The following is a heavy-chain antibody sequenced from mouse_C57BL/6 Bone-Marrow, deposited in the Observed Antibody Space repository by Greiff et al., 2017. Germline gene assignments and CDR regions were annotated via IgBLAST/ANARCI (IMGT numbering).Heavy chain of an antibody. V-gene: IGHV14-4*01. CDR2: IDPENGDT. D-gene: IGHD2-1*01. J-gene: IGHJ1*03. Sequence: VQLQQSGAELVRPGASVKLSCTASGFNIKEDYMHWVKQRPEQGLEWIGWIDPENGDTEYASKFQGKATITADTSSNTAYLQLSSLTSEDTAVYYCTTLGNPWYFDVWGTGTTVTVSS. CDR3: TTLGNPWYFDV. CDR1: GFNIKEDY.